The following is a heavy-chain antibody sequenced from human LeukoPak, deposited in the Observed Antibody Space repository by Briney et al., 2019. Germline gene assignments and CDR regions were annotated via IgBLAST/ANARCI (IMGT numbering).Heavy chain of an antibody. Sequence: PSETLSLTCAVYGGSFSGYYWSWIRQPPGKGLEWIGEINHSGSTNYNPSLKSRVTISVDTSKNQFSLKLSSVTAADTAVYYCATSPEFVGRHWGQGTLVTVSS. CDR1: GGSFSGYY. V-gene: IGHV4-34*01. CDR2: INHSGST. D-gene: IGHD3-16*01. J-gene: IGHJ4*02. CDR3: ATSPEFVGRH.